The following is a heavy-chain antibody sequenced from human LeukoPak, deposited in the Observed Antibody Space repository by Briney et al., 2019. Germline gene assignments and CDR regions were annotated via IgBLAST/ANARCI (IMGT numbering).Heavy chain of an antibody. CDR2: VSRSGST. CDR3: ARARVVVVAGGAWFDP. V-gene: IGHV4-38-2*02. Sequence: SVTLSLTCSVSGFSINTDYYWGWIRQPPGKGLEWLGSVSRSGSTFYNPSLKSRLSMSVDTSKSQFSLQLSSVTAADTAMYYCARARVVVVAGGAWFDPWGQGTLVTVSS. J-gene: IGHJ5*02. CDR1: GFSINTDYY. D-gene: IGHD2-15*01.